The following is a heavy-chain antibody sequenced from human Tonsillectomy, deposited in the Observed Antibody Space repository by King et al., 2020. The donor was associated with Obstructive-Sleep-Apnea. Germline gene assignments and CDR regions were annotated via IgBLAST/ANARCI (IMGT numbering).Heavy chain of an antibody. CDR1: GFSLSGYD. Sequence: VQLVESGGGVVQPGRSLRLSCDASGFSLSGYDMQWVRQAPGKGLEWVAGISYNGIKKYYADSLRGRFNVSRDNSKNALYLEMNSLRPEDAALYYCARDKGANWFDPWGQGTLVTVSS. CDR2: ISYNGIKK. V-gene: IGHV3-30*04. J-gene: IGHJ5*02. CDR3: ARDKGANWFDP.